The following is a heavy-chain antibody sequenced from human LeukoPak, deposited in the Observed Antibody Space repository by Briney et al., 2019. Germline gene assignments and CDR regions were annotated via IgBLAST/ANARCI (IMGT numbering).Heavy chain of an antibody. CDR1: GILVSTNY. J-gene: IGHJ4*02. Sequence: GGSLRLSCAASGILVSTNYTTWVRQSPGKGLEWLSLIFGGGDTRYADSVKGRFTISRDDSKNTLYLQMHSLTAADTAIYYCAKEGASGHGINDQALDYWGQGTLVTVSS. CDR2: IFGGGDT. CDR3: AKEGASGHGINDQALDY. D-gene: IGHD1-1*01. V-gene: IGHV3-66*01.